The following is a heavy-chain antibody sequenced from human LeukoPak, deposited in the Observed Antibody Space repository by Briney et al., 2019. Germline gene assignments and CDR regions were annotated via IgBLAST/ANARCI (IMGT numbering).Heavy chain of an antibody. CDR1: GGSISGSGYY. CDR3: ASFTVTTGMDY. V-gene: IGHV4-39*07. D-gene: IGHD4-17*01. CDR2: IYHSGST. J-gene: IGHJ4*02. Sequence: SETLSLTCTVSGGSISGSGYYWGWVRQPPGKGLEWIGSIYHSGSTYYNPSLKSRVTISVDTSKNQFSLKLSSVTAADTAVYYCASFTVTTGMDYWGQGTLVTVSS.